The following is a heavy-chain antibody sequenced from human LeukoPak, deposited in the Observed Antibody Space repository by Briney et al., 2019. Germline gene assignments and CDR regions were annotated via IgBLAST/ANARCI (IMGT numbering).Heavy chain of an antibody. CDR2: ISSSSSTI. J-gene: IGHJ4*02. CDR1: GFNFRAYW. V-gene: IGHV3-48*04. D-gene: IGHD3-9*01. CDR3: ARSSDILTGYWLDY. Sequence: GGSLRLSCTTSGFNFRAYWMGWVRQAPGKGLEWVSYISSSSSTIYYADSVKGRFTISRDNAKNSLYLQMNSLRAEDTAVYYCARSSDILTGYWLDYWGQGTLVTVSS.